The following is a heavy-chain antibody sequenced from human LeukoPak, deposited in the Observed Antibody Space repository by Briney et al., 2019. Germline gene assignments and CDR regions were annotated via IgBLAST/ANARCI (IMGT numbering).Heavy chain of an antibody. J-gene: IGHJ4*02. CDR2: IYSGGST. D-gene: IGHD3-10*01. Sequence: GGSLRLSCAVSGFTCSSCWMNWARQAPGKGLEWVSVIYSGGSTYYADSVKGRFTISRDNSKNTLYLQMNSLRAEDTTVYYCARARGGYFDYWGQGTLVTVSS. CDR3: ARARGGYFDY. V-gene: IGHV3-66*01. CDR1: GFTCSSCW.